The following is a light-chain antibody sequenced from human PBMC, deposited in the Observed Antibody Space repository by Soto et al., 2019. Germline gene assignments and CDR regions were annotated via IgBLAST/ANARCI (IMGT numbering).Light chain of an antibody. CDR1: QAISGY. CDR3: QQYSSYPLT. V-gene: IGKV1-5*01. CDR2: DAA. Sequence: DIQMTQSPSTLSASVADRVTIACRASQAISGYLAWYQRKPGKAPKLLIYDAANLQTGVSSRFSGSGSGTEFTLTINSLQPDDFAIYYCQQYSSYPLTFGGGTKVEIK. J-gene: IGKJ4*01.